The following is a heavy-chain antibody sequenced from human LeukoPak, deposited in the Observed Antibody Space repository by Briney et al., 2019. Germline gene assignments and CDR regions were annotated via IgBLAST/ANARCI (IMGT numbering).Heavy chain of an antibody. Sequence: PSETLSLTCTVSGDSISGADYYWTWIRQPPGKGLELVGFIYYSGSTKYNPSLKSRVTISAATSKTQFSLRLSSVTAADTAVYYCARETVGASGWFDPWGQGTLVTVSS. D-gene: IGHD1-26*01. V-gene: IGHV4-30-4*02. CDR2: IYYSGST. CDR3: ARETVGASGWFDP. CDR1: GDSISGADYY. J-gene: IGHJ5*02.